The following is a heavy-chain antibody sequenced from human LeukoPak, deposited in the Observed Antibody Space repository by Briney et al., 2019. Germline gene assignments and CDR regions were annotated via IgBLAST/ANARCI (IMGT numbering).Heavy chain of an antibody. CDR3: ARGGPLWFGELPYFDY. CDR2: IYHSGST. V-gene: IGHV4-30-2*01. J-gene: IGHJ4*02. CDR1: GGSISSGGYS. Sequence: SQTLSLTCAVSGGSISSGGYSWSWIRQPPGKGLEWIVYIYHSGSTYYNPSLKSRVTISVDRSKNQFSLKLCSVPAADTAVYYCARGGPLWFGELPYFDYWGQGTLVTVSS. D-gene: IGHD3-10*01.